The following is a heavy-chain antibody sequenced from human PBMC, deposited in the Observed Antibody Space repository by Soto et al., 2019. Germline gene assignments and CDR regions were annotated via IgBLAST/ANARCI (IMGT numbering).Heavy chain of an antibody. CDR2: IYPGDSGA. CDR1: GYSFSDYW. D-gene: IGHD6-19*01. CDR3: ARQTTGWFGMDV. V-gene: IGHV5-51*01. J-gene: IGHJ6*02. Sequence: GESLKISCKGAGYSFSDYWIGWVRQMPGKGLEWMGIIYPGDSGARYSPSFQGQVSISADKSVNTAYLQWGSLRASDTAMYYCARQTTGWFGMDVWGQGTTVTVSS.